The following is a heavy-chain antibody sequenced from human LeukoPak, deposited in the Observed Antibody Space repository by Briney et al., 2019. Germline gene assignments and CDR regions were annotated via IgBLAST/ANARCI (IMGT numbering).Heavy chain of an antibody. J-gene: IGHJ4*02. V-gene: IGHV1-69*13. D-gene: IGHD6-19*01. CDR1: GGTFSSYA. CDR2: IIPIFGTA. CDR3: AREPYIAVAGTPAPHFDY. Sequence: SVKVSCKASGGTFSSYAISWVRQAPGQGLEWMGGIIPIFGTANYAQKFQGRVTITADESTSTAYMELSSLRSEDTAVYYCAREPYIAVAGTPAPHFDYWGQGTLVTVSS.